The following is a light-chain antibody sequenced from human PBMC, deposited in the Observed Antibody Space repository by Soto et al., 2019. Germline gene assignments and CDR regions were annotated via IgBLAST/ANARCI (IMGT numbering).Light chain of an antibody. J-gene: IGKJ5*01. CDR3: QQVNSFPIT. CDR2: DTS. Sequence: DIQMTQSPSTLSASVGDRVTITCRASQSISNRLAWYQQKPGKAPKVLIYDTSSLQSGVPPRFSGSGSGTDLTLTISSLQPEDFATYYCQQVNSFPITFGQGTRLEIK. V-gene: IGKV1-12*01. CDR1: QSISNR.